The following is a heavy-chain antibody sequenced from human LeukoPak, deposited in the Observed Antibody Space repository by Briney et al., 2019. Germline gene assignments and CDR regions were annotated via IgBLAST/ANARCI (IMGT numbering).Heavy chain of an antibody. CDR1: GFTFSSYA. CDR3: ARDRQQLARYYYGMDV. Sequence: PGGSLRLSCAASGFTFSSYAMNRVRQAPGKGLEWVSGISGGGGSTDYADSVKGRFTISRDNSKNTLYLQMNSLRAEDTAVYYCARDRQQLARYYYGMDVWGQGTTVTVSS. CDR2: ISGGGGST. D-gene: IGHD6-13*01. J-gene: IGHJ6*02. V-gene: IGHV3-23*01.